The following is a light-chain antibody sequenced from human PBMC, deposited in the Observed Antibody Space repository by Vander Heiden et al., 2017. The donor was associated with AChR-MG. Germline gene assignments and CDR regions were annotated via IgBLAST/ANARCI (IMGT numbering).Light chain of an antibody. CDR3: QQDDNLPYT. CDR1: QDISKY. Sequence: DIQMTQSPSSLSASVGDRVTITCQASQDISKYLTWYQQRPGKAPKLLIYDASNLETGVPSRFSGSGSGTDFSFTITSLQPEDIATYYCQQDDNLPYTFGQGTKLEIK. CDR2: DAS. J-gene: IGKJ2*01. V-gene: IGKV1-33*01.